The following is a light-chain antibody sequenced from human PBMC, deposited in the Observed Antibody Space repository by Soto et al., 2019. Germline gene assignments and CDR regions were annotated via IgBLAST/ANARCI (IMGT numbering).Light chain of an antibody. CDR1: QSVSSN. V-gene: IGKV3-15*01. CDR3: QQRSNWPRT. Sequence: EVMMKKSPSTLSASKGERATLSCRASQSVSSNLDWYQQKPGKAPRLLIYGASTRASGIPTRFSGSGSGTQFTLTISSLQSEDFAVYYCQQRSNWPRTFGQGTHVDIK. CDR2: GAS. J-gene: IGKJ1*01.